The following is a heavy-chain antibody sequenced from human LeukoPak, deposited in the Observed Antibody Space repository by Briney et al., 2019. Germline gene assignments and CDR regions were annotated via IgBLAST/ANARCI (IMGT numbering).Heavy chain of an antibody. J-gene: IGHJ4*02. V-gene: IGHV3-20*04. D-gene: IGHD5-12*01. CDR2: INWNGDST. Sequence: GGSLRLSCAASGFTFDDYGMSWVRQPPGKGLEWVSGINWNGDSTNYADSVKGRFTISRDNAKNSLYLQMNSLRAEDTAVYYCAKDKGHTVATIMGVGDYWGQGTLVTVSS. CDR3: AKDKGHTVATIMGVGDY. CDR1: GFTFDDYG.